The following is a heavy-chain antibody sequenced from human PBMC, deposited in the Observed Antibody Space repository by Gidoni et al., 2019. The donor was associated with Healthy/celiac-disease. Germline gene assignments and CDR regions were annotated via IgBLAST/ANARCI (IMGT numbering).Heavy chain of an antibody. CDR1: GGSISSGRYY. CDR2: IYYSGST. V-gene: IGHV4-31*03. CDR3: ARGGESVAATTSAEYFQH. Sequence: QVQLQESGPGLVKPSQTLSLTCTVSGGSISSGRYYWSWIRQHPGKGLEWIGYIYYSGSTYYNPSLKSRVTISVDTSKNQFSLKLSSVTAADTAVYYCARGGESVAATTSAEYFQHWGQGTLVTVSS. J-gene: IGHJ1*01. D-gene: IGHD2-15*01.